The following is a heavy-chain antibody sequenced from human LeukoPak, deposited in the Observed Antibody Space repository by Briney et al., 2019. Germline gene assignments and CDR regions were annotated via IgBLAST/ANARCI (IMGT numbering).Heavy chain of an antibody. Sequence: GRSLRLSCAASGFTFSTYGMSWVRQAPGKGLEWVSGISGNGGVTYYADSVKGRFTISRDNSKNTLYLQMNSLRAEDTAVYYCAKVSITMKPTLDYWGQGTLVTVSS. CDR2: ISGNGGVT. D-gene: IGHD3-22*01. CDR3: AKVSITMKPTLDY. V-gene: IGHV3-23*01. CDR1: GFTFSTYG. J-gene: IGHJ4*02.